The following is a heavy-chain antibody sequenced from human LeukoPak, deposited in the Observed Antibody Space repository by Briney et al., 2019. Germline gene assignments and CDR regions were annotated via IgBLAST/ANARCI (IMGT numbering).Heavy chain of an antibody. D-gene: IGHD5-24*01. CDR1: GGSISSYY. V-gene: IGHV4-59*01. Sequence: SETLSLTCTVSGGSISSYYWSWIRQPPRKGLEWIGYIYYSGSTNYNPSLKSRVTISVDTSKNQFSLKLSSVTAADTAVYYCARVEMATFDYWGQGTLVTVSS. CDR2: IYYSGST. CDR3: ARVEMATFDY. J-gene: IGHJ4*02.